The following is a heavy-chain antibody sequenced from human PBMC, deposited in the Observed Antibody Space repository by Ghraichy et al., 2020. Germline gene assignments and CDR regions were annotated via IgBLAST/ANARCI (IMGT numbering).Heavy chain of an antibody. CDR1: GFTFSSYA. CDR2: ISGSGGST. Sequence: GESLNISCAASGFTFSSYAMSWVRQAPGKGLEWVSAISGSGGSTYYADSVKGRFTISRDNSKNTLYLQMNSLRAEDTAVYYCAKSPGYYDSSGSFWGQGTLVTVSS. CDR3: AKSPGYYDSSGSF. V-gene: IGHV3-23*01. D-gene: IGHD3-22*01. J-gene: IGHJ4*02.